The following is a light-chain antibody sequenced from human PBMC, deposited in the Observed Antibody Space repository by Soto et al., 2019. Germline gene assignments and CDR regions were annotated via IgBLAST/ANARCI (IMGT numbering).Light chain of an antibody. CDR1: QYIGDW. V-gene: IGKV1-5*01. CDR3: QQVSGYPLN. J-gene: IGKJ4*01. CDR2: AAS. Sequence: DIQMTQSPSTLSASVGDRVTITCRASQYIGDWLAWYQQKPGKAPKLLIYAASTLQSGVPSRFSGSASGTEFTLTISSLQPEDFATYYCQQVSGYPLNFGGGTKVDIK.